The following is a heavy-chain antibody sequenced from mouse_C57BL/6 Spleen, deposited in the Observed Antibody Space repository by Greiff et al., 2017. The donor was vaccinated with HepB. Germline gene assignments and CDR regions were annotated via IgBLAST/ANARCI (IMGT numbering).Heavy chain of an antibody. J-gene: IGHJ2*01. CDR2: IDPNSGGT. V-gene: IGHV1-72*01. Sequence: QVQLQQPGAELVKPGASVKLSCKASGYTFTSYWMHWVKQRPGRGIEWIGRIDPNSGGTKYNEKFKSKATLTVDKPSGTAYMQLSSLTSEDSAVYYCARSWAFYFDYWGQGTTLTVSS. CDR1: GYTFTSYW. CDR3: ARSWAFYFDY.